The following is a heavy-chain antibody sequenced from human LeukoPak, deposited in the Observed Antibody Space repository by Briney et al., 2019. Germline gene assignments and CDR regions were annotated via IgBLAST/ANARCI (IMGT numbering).Heavy chain of an antibody. D-gene: IGHD3-10*01. CDR3: ARCRYYGSGSYYDFDY. J-gene: IGHJ4*02. V-gene: IGHV4-39*01. CDR2: ICYSGST. CDR1: GGSISSSSYY. Sequence: SETLSVTCTVSGGSISSSSYYWGWIRQPPGKGLEWIGRICYSGSTYYNPSLKSRVTISVDAPRTQFSLKLSSVTAADTAVYYCARCRYYGSGSYYDFDYWGQGTLVTVSS.